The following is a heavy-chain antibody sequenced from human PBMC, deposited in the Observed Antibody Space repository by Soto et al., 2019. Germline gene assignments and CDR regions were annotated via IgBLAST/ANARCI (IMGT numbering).Heavy chain of an antibody. CDR1: GYTFTSYD. CDR3: ARDTAMVIYFDSYDAFDI. CDR2: MNPNSGNT. J-gene: IGHJ3*02. V-gene: IGHV1-8*01. Sequence: GASVKVSCKASGYTFTSYDINWVRQATGQGLEWMGWMNPNSGNTGYSQKFQGRVTITRDTSASTAYMELSSLRSEDTAVYYCARDTAMVIYFDSYDAFDIWGQGTMVTVSS. D-gene: IGHD5-18*01.